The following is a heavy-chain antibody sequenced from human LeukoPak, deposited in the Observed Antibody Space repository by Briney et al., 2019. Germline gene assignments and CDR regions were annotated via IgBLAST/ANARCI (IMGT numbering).Heavy chain of an antibody. CDR2: IYYSGDT. V-gene: IGHV4-39*01. CDR3: YMGV. CDR1: GGSISSRSYY. J-gene: IGHJ6*03. Sequence: SETLSLTCTGYGGSISSRSYYWGWIRQPPGKGLEWIGSIYYSGDTYYNPSLKSRRVTISVDTSKNQFSLRLSSDCARHQWHYYYYMGVWGKGSTVTVSS. D-gene: IGHD6-19*01.